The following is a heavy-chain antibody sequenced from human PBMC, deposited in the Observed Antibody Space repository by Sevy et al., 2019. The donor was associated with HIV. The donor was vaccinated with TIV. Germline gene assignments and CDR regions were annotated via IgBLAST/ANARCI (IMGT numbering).Heavy chain of an antibody. CDR2: VKTDGSEK. CDR1: GFTFSSYW. CDR3: ARDCSSTTCLWGLDV. V-gene: IGHV3-7*03. D-gene: IGHD2-2*01. Sequence: GGCLRLSCAASGFTFSSYWMSWVRQAPGKGLEWVAHVKTDGSEKYYVDSVKGRFTISRDNAKNSLYLQMNSLRVEDTAVYYCARDCSSTTCLWGLDVWGQGSTVTVSS. J-gene: IGHJ6*02.